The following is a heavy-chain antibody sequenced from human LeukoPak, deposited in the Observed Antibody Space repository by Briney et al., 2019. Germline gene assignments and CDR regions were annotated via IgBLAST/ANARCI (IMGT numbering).Heavy chain of an antibody. D-gene: IGHD1-1*01. J-gene: IGHJ4*02. V-gene: IGHV3-11*05. Sequence: GGSLRLSWPAPGSTFSDYYMSWFRQPPGRGLGWVSYISSSSSHTNYADSVKGRFTISRDNAKNSLYLQMNSLRAEDTAVYYCARDRTGEFDYWGQGTLVTVSS. CDR1: GSTFSDYY. CDR2: ISSSSSHT. CDR3: ARDRTGEFDY.